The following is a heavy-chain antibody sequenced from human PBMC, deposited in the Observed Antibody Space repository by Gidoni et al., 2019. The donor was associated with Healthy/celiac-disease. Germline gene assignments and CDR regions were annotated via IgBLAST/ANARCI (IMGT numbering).Heavy chain of an antibody. CDR2: IYYSGST. Sequence: RQPPGKGLEWIGYIYYSGSTNYNPPLKCRVTISVDTSKNPFSLKPSSVTAADTAVYYCAGGGQQLARYWYFDLWGRGTLVTVSS. CDR3: AGGGQQLARYWYFDL. J-gene: IGHJ2*01. D-gene: IGHD6-13*01. V-gene: IGHV4-59*01.